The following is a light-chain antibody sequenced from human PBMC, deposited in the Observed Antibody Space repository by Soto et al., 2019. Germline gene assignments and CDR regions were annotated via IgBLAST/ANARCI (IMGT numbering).Light chain of an antibody. CDR2: GAS. J-gene: IGKJ1*01. Sequence: EIVLTQSPGTLSVSPGERATLSCRASQSVNSNLAWYKQKPGQAPRLLIYGASSRATGIPDRFSGSGSGTEFTLTISRLEPEDFAVYYCQQYGSSPWTFGQGTKVDIK. V-gene: IGKV3-20*01. CDR1: QSVNSN. CDR3: QQYGSSPWT.